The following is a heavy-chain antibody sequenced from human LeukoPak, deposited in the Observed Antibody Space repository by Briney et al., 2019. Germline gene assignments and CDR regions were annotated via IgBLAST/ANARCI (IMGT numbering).Heavy chain of an antibody. CDR2: ISWDGGST. J-gene: IGHJ6*02. V-gene: IGHV3-43*01. Sequence: PGGSLRLSCAASGFTFDDYTMHWVRQAPGKGLEWVSLISWDGGSTYYADSVKGRFTISRDNSKNSLYLQMSSLRTEDTALYYCAKGGTGTTGYYYGMDVWGQGTTVTVSS. CDR1: GFTFDDYT. D-gene: IGHD1-7*01. CDR3: AKGGTGTTGYYYGMDV.